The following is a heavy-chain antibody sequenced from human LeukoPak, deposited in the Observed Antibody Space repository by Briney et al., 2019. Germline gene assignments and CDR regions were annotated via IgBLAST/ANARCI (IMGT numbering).Heavy chain of an antibody. CDR1: EFTFSSYT. D-gene: IGHD3-10*01. J-gene: IGHJ2*01. CDR3: ARVGYYGSGRLNWYFDL. Sequence: GSLRLSCAASEFTFSSYTMNWVRQAPGKGLERVSSVSTSSNYIYYADSVKGRFTISRDNAQNSMYLQMNSLRADDTAVYYCARVGYYGSGRLNWYFDLWGRGTLVTVSS. CDR2: VSTSSNYI. V-gene: IGHV3-21*01.